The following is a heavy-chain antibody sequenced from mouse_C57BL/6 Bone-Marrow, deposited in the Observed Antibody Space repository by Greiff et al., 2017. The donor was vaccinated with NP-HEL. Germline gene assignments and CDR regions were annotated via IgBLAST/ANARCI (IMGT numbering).Heavy chain of an antibody. J-gene: IGHJ2*01. CDR3: ARGYDDYFDY. D-gene: IGHD2-3*01. V-gene: IGHV1-50*01. CDR2: IDPSDSYT. Sequence: VQLQQPGAELVKPGASVKLSCKASGYTFTSYWMQWVKQRPGQGLEWIGEIDPSDSYTNYNQKFKGKATLTVDTSSSTAYMQLSSLTSEDSAVYYCARGYDDYFDYWGQGTTLTVSS. CDR1: GYTFTSYW.